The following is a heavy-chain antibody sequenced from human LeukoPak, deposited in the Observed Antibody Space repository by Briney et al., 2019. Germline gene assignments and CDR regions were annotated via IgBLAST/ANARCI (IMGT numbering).Heavy chain of an antibody. CDR2: IIPIFGTA. V-gene: IGHV1-69*05. CDR1: GGTFSSYA. Sequence: GASVKVSCKASGGTFSSYAISWVRQAPGQGLEWMGGIIPIFGTANYAQKFQGRVTMTTDTSTSTAYMELRSLRSDDTAVYYCARDRSQGYFDWLLSNTNAFDIWGQGTVVTVSS. CDR3: ARDRSQGYFDWLLSNTNAFDI. J-gene: IGHJ3*02. D-gene: IGHD3-9*01.